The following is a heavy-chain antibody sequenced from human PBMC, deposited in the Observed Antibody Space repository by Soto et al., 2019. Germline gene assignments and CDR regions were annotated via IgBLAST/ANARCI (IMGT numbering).Heavy chain of an antibody. CDR2: INHSGST. CDR1: GGSFSDFY. J-gene: IGHJ3*02. CDR3: ARGPRVVWVVPTAQRDVFDI. D-gene: IGHD2-2*01. V-gene: IGHV4-34*01. Sequence: QVQLQQWGAGLLKPSEILSLTCAVYGGSFSDFYWNCIRQPPGKGLEWIGEINHSGSTNYNPSLKSRVTISVDTSKNQFSLKLSSVTAAHTAVYYCARGPRVVWVVPTAQRDVFDIWGQGTMVTVSS.